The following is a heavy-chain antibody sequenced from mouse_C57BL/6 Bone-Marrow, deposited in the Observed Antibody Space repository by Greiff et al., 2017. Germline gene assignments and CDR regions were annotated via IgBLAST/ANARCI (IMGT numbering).Heavy chain of an antibody. Sequence: EVKLMESGGDLVKPGGSLKLSCAASGFTFSSYGMSWVRQTPDKRLEWVATISSGGSYTYYPDSVKGRFTISRENAKNTLYLQMSSLKSEDTAMYYCARPKRGNYFDYWGQGTTLTVSS. CDR1: GFTFSSYG. CDR2: ISSGGSYT. CDR3: ARPKRGNYFDY. J-gene: IGHJ2*01. V-gene: IGHV5-6*01.